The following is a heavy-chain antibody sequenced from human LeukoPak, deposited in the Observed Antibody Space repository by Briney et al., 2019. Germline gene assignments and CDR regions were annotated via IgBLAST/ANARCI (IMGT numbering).Heavy chain of an antibody. Sequence: GGSLRLSCAASGFTFSSYAMSWVRQALGKGLEWVSAISGSGGSTYYADSVKGRFTISRDNSKNTLYLQMNSLRAEDTAVYYCAKDMSITIFGVVTDYWGQGTLVTVSS. CDR3: AKDMSITIFGVVTDY. CDR2: ISGSGGST. J-gene: IGHJ4*02. V-gene: IGHV3-23*01. D-gene: IGHD3-3*01. CDR1: GFTFSSYA.